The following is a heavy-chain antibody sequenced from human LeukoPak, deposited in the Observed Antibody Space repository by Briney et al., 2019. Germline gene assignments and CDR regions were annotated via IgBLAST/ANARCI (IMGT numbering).Heavy chain of an antibody. CDR2: ISSSSTI. Sequence: PGGSLRLSCAASGFTFSSYTMNWVRQAPGKGLEWVSYISSSSTIYYAGSVKGRFTISRDKPKNTLYLQMNSLRGEDTAIYYCTRAAPDAFDIWGQGTMVTVSS. CDR1: GFTFSSYT. V-gene: IGHV3-48*01. CDR3: TRAAPDAFDI. J-gene: IGHJ3*02.